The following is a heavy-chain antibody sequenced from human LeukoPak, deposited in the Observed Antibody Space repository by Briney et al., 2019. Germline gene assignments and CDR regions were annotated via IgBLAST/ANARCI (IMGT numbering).Heavy chain of an antibody. CDR1: GGSFSGYY. Sequence: SETLSLTCAVYGGSFSGYYWSWIRQPPGKGLEWIGEINHSGSTNYNPSLKSRVTISVDTSKNQFSLKLSSVTAADTAVYYCARDPFWSGYTFDYWGQGTLVTASS. CDR3: ARDPFWSGYTFDY. D-gene: IGHD3-3*01. J-gene: IGHJ4*02. CDR2: INHSGST. V-gene: IGHV4-34*01.